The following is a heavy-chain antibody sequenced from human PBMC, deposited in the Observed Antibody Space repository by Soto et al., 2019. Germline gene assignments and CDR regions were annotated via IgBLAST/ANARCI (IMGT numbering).Heavy chain of an antibody. CDR1: GGSISSYY. D-gene: IGHD3-3*01. Sequence: SETLSLTCTVSGGSISSYYWSWLRQPPGKGLEWIGYIYYSGSTNYNPSLKSRVTISVDTSKNQFSLKLSSVTAADTAVYYCASMTITIFGVVTYGMDVWGQGTTVSVSS. CDR2: IYYSGST. J-gene: IGHJ6*02. V-gene: IGHV4-59*01. CDR3: ASMTITIFGVVTYGMDV.